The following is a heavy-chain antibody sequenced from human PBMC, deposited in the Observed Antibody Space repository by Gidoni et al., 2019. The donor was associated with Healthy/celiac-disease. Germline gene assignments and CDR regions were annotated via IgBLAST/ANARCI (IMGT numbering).Heavy chain of an antibody. CDR3: AREGECSGGSCYSDYYYGMDV. V-gene: IGHV4-30-4*01. CDR1: GGSISSGDYY. D-gene: IGHD2-15*01. CDR2: IYYSGST. Sequence: QVQLQESGPGLVKPSQTLSLTCTVSGGSISSGDYYWSWIRQPPGKGLEWIGYIYYSGSTYYNPSLKSRVTISVDTSKNQFSLKLSSVTAADTAVYYCAREGECSGGSCYSDYYYGMDVWGQGTTVTVSS. J-gene: IGHJ6*02.